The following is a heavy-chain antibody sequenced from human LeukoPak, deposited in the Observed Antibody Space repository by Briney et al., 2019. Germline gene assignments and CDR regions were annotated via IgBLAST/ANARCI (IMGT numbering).Heavy chain of an antibody. CDR3: AKDDTSSGWFSNFDY. J-gene: IGHJ4*02. Sequence: GGSLRLSCAASGFTFSSYGMHWVRQAPGKGLEWVAVISYDGSNKYYADSVKGRFTISRDNSKNTLYLQMNSLGAEDTAVYYCAKDDTSSGWFSNFDYWGQGTLVTVSS. V-gene: IGHV3-30*18. D-gene: IGHD6-19*01. CDR1: GFTFSSYG. CDR2: ISYDGSNK.